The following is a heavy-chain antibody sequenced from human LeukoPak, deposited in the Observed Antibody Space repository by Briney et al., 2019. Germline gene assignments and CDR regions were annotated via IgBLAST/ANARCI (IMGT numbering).Heavy chain of an antibody. D-gene: IGHD3-10*01. Sequence: ASVKVSCKASGGTFSSYAISWVRQAPGQGLEWMGGIIPIFGTANYAQKFQGRVTIATDESTSTAYMELSSLRSDDTAVYYCARDGPQLDYYGSGSHDYWGQGTLVTVSS. CDR1: GGTFSSYA. CDR3: ARDGPQLDYYGSGSHDY. CDR2: IIPIFGTA. J-gene: IGHJ4*02. V-gene: IGHV1-69*05.